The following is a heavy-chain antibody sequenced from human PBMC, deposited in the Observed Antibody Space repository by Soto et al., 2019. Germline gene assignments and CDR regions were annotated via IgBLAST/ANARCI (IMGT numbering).Heavy chain of an antibody. CDR3: ATPYCSGGSCYSGDAFDI. V-gene: IGHV1-24*01. D-gene: IGHD2-15*01. CDR1: GYTLTELS. CDR2: IDPEDGET. Sequence: QVQLVQSGAEVKKPGASVKVSCKVSGYTLTELSMHWVRQAPGKGLEWMGGIDPEDGETIYAQKFQGRVTMTEDTSTDTAYMELSSLRSEDTAVYYCATPYCSGGSCYSGDAFDIWGQGTMVTVSS. J-gene: IGHJ3*02.